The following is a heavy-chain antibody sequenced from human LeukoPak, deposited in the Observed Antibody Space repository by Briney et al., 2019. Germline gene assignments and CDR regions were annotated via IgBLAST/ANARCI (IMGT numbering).Heavy chain of an antibody. J-gene: IGHJ4*02. CDR2: INHSGGT. V-gene: IGHV4-34*01. CDR1: GASFSGYY. CDR3: ATDRYYGSGSYYKFDY. Sequence: ASETLSLTCGVSGASFSGYYWTWIRQPPGKGLEWIGEINHSGGTNYNPSLKSRVTISVDTSKKQFSLKLRSMTAEDTAVYYCATDRYYGSGSYYKFDYWGQGTLVTVSS. D-gene: IGHD3-10*01.